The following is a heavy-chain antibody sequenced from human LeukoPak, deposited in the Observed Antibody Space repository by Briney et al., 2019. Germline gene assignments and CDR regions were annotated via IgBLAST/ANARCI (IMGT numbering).Heavy chain of an antibody. V-gene: IGHV4-34*01. D-gene: IGHD2-2*01. CDR2: INHSGST. CDR3: ARAEGYCSSTSCYGYWFDP. J-gene: IGHJ5*02. CDR1: GGSFSGYY. Sequence: KPSETLSLTCAVYGGSFSGYYWSWIRQPPGKGLEWIGEINHSGSTNYNPSLKSRVTISVDTSENQFSLKLSSATAADTAVYYCARAEGYCSSTSCYGYWFDPWGQGTLVTVSS.